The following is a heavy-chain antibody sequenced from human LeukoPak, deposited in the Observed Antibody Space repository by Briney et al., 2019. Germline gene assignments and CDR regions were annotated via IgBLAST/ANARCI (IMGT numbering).Heavy chain of an antibody. J-gene: IGHJ4*02. CDR3: ARKLLSPAAPFDY. V-gene: IGHV3-53*01. Sequence: PGGSLRLSCVASGFNVRSNYMSWVRQDPGKGLEWVSVIYSGGSTYYAKSVEGRFTISRDNSKNTLYLQMNSLRVEDTAVYYCARKLLSPAAPFDYWGPGTLVTVSS. CDR2: IYSGGST. D-gene: IGHD4-23*01. CDR1: GFNVRSNY.